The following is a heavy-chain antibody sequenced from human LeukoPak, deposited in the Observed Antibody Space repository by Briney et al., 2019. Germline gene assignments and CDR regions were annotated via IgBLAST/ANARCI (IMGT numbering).Heavy chain of an antibody. Sequence: SETLSLTCAVYGGSFSDYYWSWIRQPPGKGLEWIGSIYYSGSTYYNPSLKSRVTISVDTSKNQFSLKLSSVTAADTAVYYCAREPGPNCSGGSCYSVNAFDIWGQGTMVTVSS. CDR1: GGSFSDYY. J-gene: IGHJ3*02. V-gene: IGHV4-34*01. D-gene: IGHD2-15*01. CDR2: IYYSGST. CDR3: AREPGPNCSGGSCYSVNAFDI.